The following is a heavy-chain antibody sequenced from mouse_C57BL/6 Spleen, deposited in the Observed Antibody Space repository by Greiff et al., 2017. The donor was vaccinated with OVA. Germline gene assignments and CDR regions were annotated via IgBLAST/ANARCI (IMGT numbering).Heavy chain of an antibody. D-gene: IGHD1-1*01. Sequence: QVQPQQSGAELAKPGASVKLSCKASGYTFTSYWMHWVKQRPGQGLEWIGYINPSSGYTKYNQKFKDKATLPADKSSSTAYMQLSSLTYEDSAVYYCARANSITTGWDFDVWGTGTTVTVSS. V-gene: IGHV1-7*01. CDR2: INPSSGYT. J-gene: IGHJ1*03. CDR3: ARANSITTGWDFDV. CDR1: GYTFTSYW.